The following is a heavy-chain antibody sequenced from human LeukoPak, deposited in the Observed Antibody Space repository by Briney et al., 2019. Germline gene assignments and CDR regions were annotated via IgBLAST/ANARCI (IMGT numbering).Heavy chain of an antibody. J-gene: IGHJ5*02. D-gene: IGHD6-13*01. V-gene: IGHV1-69*01. Sequence: GASVKVSCKASGGTFISYAISWVRQAPGQGLEWMGGIIPTFGTANYAQKFQGRVTITADESTSTAYMELSSLRSEDTAVYYCARAIVGAAAGTGWFDHWGQGTLVTVSS. CDR2: IIPTFGTA. CDR1: GGTFISYA. CDR3: ARAIVGAAAGTGWFDH.